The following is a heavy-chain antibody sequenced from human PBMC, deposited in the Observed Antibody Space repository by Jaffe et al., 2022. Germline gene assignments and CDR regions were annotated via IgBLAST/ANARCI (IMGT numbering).Heavy chain of an antibody. D-gene: IGHD6-19*01. CDR1: GDSISSSYW. V-gene: IGHV4-4*02. J-gene: IGHJ4*02. Sequence: QVQLQESGPGLVKPSGTLSLTCAVSGDSISSSYWWSWVRQPPGKGLEWIGEIYHSGSTNYNPSLKSRVTVSVDKSKNQFSLKLNSVTAADTAVYYCARVGYSSGWVGELKYYFDCWGQGTLVTVSS. CDR3: ARVGYSSGWVGELKYYFDC. CDR2: IYHSGST.